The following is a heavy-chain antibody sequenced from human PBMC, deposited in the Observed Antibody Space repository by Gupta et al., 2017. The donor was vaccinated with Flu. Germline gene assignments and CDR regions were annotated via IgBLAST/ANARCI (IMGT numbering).Heavy chain of an antibody. D-gene: IGHD3-10*01. CDR1: GFTFSTFN. V-gene: IGHV3-21*02. CDR2: ISSTSTYI. CDR3: ARALWFGEDSRWFDP. Sequence: EVQLVESGGGLVKPGGSLRLTCAAFGFTFSTFNMNWVRQAPGKGLEWVSSISSTSTYIYYTDSVKGRFTISRDNAKNSLHLQMNSLRAEDTAVYYCARALWFGEDSRWFDPWGQGTLVTVSS. J-gene: IGHJ5*02.